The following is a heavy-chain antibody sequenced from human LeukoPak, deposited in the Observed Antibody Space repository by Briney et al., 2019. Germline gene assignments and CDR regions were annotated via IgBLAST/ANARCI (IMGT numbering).Heavy chain of an antibody. D-gene: IGHD6-6*01. Sequence: SETLSLTCAVYGGSFSGYYWSWIRQPPGKGLEWIGEINHSGSTNYNPSLKSRVTISVDTSKNQFSLKLSSVTAADTAVYYCARGDGGIVARPRLVWFDPWGQGTLVTVSS. V-gene: IGHV4-34*01. J-gene: IGHJ5*02. CDR1: GGSFSGYY. CDR3: ARGDGGIVARPRLVWFDP. CDR2: INHSGST.